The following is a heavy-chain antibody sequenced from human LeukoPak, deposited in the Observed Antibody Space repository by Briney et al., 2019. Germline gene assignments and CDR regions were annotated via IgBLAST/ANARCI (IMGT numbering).Heavy chain of an antibody. V-gene: IGHV3-73*01. CDR2: IRSTANGYAT. J-gene: IGHJ4*02. CDR3: STDSTIVY. CDR1: GFTFSGSA. D-gene: IGHD2/OR15-2a*01. Sequence: GGSLRLSCAASGFTFSGSALHWVRQASGKGLEWVGRIRSTANGYATAYTASVKGRFTIYRDDSKITAYLQMDIRKTKDTAVYSCSTDSTIVYWGQGTLVTVSS.